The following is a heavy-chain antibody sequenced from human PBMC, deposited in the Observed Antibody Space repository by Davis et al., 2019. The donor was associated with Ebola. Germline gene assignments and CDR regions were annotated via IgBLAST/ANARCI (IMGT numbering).Heavy chain of an antibody. D-gene: IGHD1-26*01. Sequence: AALVKVSCKASGYTFTSYDINWVRQATGQGLEWMGWMNPNSGNTGYAQKFQGRITMTRNISISTAYMELSSLRSEDTAVYYCARRVGARSGFDYWGQGSLVTVSS. CDR1: GYTFTSYD. CDR2: MNPNSGNT. V-gene: IGHV1-8*01. J-gene: IGHJ4*02. CDR3: ARRVGARSGFDY.